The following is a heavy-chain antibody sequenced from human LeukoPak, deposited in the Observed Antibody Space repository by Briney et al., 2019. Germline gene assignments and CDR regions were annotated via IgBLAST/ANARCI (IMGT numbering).Heavy chain of an antibody. D-gene: IGHD5-24*01. V-gene: IGHV3-7*01. Sequence: GGSLRLSCAASGFTFMSWVRQSPGRGLEWVANIKQDGSEKYYADSVKGRFTISRDNAKNSVFLQMNSLRVEDTAVYYCAREPRDGYGLFDSRGQGTQVTVSS. CDR3: AREPRDGYGLFDS. J-gene: IGHJ4*02. CDR2: IKQDGSEK. CDR1: GFTF.